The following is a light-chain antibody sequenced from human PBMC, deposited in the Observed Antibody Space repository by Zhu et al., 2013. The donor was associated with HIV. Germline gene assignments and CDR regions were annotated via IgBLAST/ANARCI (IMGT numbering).Light chain of an antibody. CDR3: QQRTNWPLT. V-gene: IGKV3-11*01. Sequence: IVLTQSPDTLSLSPGERATLSCRVSQSVGTYLAWYQQKPGQPPRLLIYDTSNRATGVPARFSGSGSGTDFTLTISSLEPEDFAVYYCQQRTNWPLTFGGGTKVEIK. J-gene: IGKJ4*01. CDR2: DTS. CDR1: QSVGTY.